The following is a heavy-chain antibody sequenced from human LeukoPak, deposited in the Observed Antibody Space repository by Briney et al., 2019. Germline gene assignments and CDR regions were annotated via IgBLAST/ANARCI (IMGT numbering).Heavy chain of an antibody. D-gene: IGHD3-3*01. V-gene: IGHV1-8*01. J-gene: IGHJ5*02. Sequence: ASVKVSCKASGYTFTSYDINWVRQATRQGLEWMGWMNPNSGNTGYAQKFQGRVTMTRNTSISTAYMELSSLRSEDTAVYYCARVGDDFWSGNNWFDPWGQGTLVTVSS. CDR2: MNPNSGNT. CDR1: GYTFTSYD. CDR3: ARVGDDFWSGNNWFDP.